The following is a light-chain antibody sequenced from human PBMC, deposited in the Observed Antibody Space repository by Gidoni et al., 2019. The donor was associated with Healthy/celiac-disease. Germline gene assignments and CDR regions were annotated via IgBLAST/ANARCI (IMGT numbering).Light chain of an antibody. CDR3: QQYNSYWWT. Sequence: DIQMTQSPSTLSASVGDRVTITCRASQSISSWLAWYQQKPGKAPKLLIYDASSLESGVPSSFSGSGSGTEFTLTISSLQPDDFATYYCQQYNSYWWTFXQXTKVXIK. V-gene: IGKV1-5*01. J-gene: IGKJ1*01. CDR1: QSISSW. CDR2: DAS.